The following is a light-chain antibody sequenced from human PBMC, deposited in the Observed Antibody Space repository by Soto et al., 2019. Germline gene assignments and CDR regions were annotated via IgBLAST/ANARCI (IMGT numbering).Light chain of an antibody. CDR3: LYYHMFRS. V-gene: IGKV3-15*01. CDR1: QSVSSN. J-gene: IGKJ1*01. CDR2: GAS. Sequence: EIVMTQSPATLSVSPGERATLSCRTSQSVSSNLAWYQQKPGQAPRLLMYGASTRPTGIPARFSGSGSGTEIALTISRQRVEACAVYSYLYYHMFRSFRQGTKVDI.